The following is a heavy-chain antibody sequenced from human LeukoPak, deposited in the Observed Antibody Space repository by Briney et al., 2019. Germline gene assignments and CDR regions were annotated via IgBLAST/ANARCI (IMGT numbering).Heavy chain of an antibody. Sequence: GGSLRLSCAASGFTFINYAMIWVRQAPGKGLEWVSGISDTGGITYYADSVKGRFTISRDNSKNTLYLQMNSLRVEDAAVYYCARAPVTSCRGAYCYPFDYWGQGTLVTVSS. CDR3: ARAPVTSCRGAYCYPFDY. CDR1: GFTFINYA. J-gene: IGHJ4*02. CDR2: ISDTGGIT. D-gene: IGHD2-21*01. V-gene: IGHV3-23*01.